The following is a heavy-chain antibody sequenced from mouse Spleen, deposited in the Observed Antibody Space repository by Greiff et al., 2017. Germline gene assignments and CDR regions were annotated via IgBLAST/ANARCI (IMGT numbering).Heavy chain of an antibody. CDR1: GFSLTSYG. CDR3: ARHGIYYGNYLYAMDY. CDR2: IWSDGST. V-gene: IGHV2-6-1*01. Sequence: VQLQESGPGLVAPSQSLSITCTVSGFSLTSYGVHWVRQPPGKGLEWLVVIWSDGSTTYNSALKSRLSISKDNSKSQVFLKMNSLQTDDTAMYYCARHGIYYGNYLYAMDYWGQGTSVTVSS. J-gene: IGHJ4*01. D-gene: IGHD2-1*01.